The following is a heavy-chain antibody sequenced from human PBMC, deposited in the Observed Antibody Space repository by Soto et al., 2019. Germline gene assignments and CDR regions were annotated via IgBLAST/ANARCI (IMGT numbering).Heavy chain of an antibody. J-gene: IGHJ4*02. CDR1: GFTFSSYG. CDR3: ANDPPPY. Sequence: QVQLVESGGGVVQPGRSLRLSCAASGFTFSSYGMHWVRQAPGKGLEWVAVISYDGSNKYYADSVKGRFTISRDNSKNTLYLQMNSLRAEDTAVYYCANDPPPYWGQGTLVTVSS. CDR2: ISYDGSNK. V-gene: IGHV3-30*18.